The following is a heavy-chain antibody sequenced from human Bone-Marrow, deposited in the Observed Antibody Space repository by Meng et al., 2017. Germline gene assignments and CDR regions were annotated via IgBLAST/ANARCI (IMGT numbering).Heavy chain of an antibody. J-gene: IGHJ3*02. D-gene: IGHD3-22*01. CDR3: AAESNSSGYLYAFAI. Sequence: SVKVSCKASGFTFTSSAVQWVRQARGQRLEWIGWIVVGSGNTNYAQKFQERVTITRDMSTSTAYMELSSLRSEDTAVYYCAAESNSSGYLYAFAIWGQGKMVNVSS. CDR2: IVVGSGNT. V-gene: IGHV1-58*01. CDR1: GFTFTSSA.